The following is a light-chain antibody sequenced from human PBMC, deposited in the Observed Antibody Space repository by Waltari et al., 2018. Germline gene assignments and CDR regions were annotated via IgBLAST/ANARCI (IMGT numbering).Light chain of an antibody. CDR3: QQTYSSPFT. V-gene: IGKV1-39*01. Sequence: IQMTQSPSSLSASLGDRVTITCRESQSISTYLNWYQQKPGNAPKLLIYAASSLHTGVPSRFSGITSGTDFILTISSLQPEDIATYSCQQTYSSPFTFGQGTRVQIK. CDR1: QSISTY. CDR2: AAS. J-gene: IGKJ2*01.